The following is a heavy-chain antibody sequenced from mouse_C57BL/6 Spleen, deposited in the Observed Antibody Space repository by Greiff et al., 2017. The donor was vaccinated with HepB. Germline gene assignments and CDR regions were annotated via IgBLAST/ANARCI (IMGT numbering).Heavy chain of an antibody. J-gene: IGHJ3*01. V-gene: IGHV1-81*01. CDR3: ASRILNQGFAY. CDR1: GYTFTSYG. CDR2: IYPRSGNT. Sequence: QVQLQQSGAELARPGASVKLSCKASGYTFTSYGISWVKQRTGQGLEWIGEIYPRSGNTYYNEKFKGKATLTADKSSSTAYMELRSLTSEDSAVYFCASRILNQGFAYWGQGTLVTVSA.